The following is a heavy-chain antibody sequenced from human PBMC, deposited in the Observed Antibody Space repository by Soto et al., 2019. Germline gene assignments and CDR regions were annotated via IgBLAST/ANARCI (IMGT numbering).Heavy chain of an antibody. CDR2: IWYDGSNK. V-gene: IGHV3-33*01. J-gene: IGHJ5*02. CDR1: GFTFSSYG. Sequence: GSLRLSCAASGFTFSSYGMHWVRQAPGKGLEWVAVIWYDGSNKYYADSVKGRFTISRDNSKNTLYLQMNSLRAEDTAVYYCASAGYSSTKLIGWFDPWGQGTLVTVSS. D-gene: IGHD6-13*01. CDR3: ASAGYSSTKLIGWFDP.